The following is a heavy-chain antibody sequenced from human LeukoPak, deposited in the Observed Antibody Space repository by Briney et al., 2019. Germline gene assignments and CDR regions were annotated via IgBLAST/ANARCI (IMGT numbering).Heavy chain of an antibody. J-gene: IGHJ5*02. D-gene: IGHD6-13*01. CDR3: ARGCSAGTPHNWFDP. Sequence: SETLSLTCTVSGGSISGYYWSWIRQPPRKGLEWIGYIYYSGSTNYNPSLKSQVTISVDTSKNQFSLKLSSVTAADTAVYYCARGCSAGTPHNWFDPWGQGTLVTVSS. CDR2: IYYSGST. CDR1: GGSISGYY. V-gene: IGHV4-59*01.